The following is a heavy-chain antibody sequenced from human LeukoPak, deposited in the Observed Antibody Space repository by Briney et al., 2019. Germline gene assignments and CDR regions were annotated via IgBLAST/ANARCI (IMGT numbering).Heavy chain of an antibody. CDR1: GFTFSSFE. D-gene: IGHD3-3*01. Sequence: GGSLRLSCAASGFTFSSFEMNWVRQAPGKGLEWVSYISSSGSTIYYADSVKDRFTISRDNAKNSLYLQMNSLRAEDTAVYYCARVLSGKDYWGQGTLVTVSS. V-gene: IGHV3-48*03. J-gene: IGHJ4*02. CDR2: ISSSGSTI. CDR3: ARVLSGKDY.